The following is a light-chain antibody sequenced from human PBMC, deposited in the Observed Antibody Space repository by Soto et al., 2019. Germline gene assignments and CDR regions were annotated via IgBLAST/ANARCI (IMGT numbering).Light chain of an antibody. V-gene: IGLV2-23*01. CDR1: STDIGSYDL. CDR3: CAFSSSSYVI. Sequence: QSFLTQPASVSGSPGQTITISCTGTSTDIGSYDLVSWYQQHPGKVPKLMIYEGSKRPSGVSYRFSASKSGNTASLTISGLQAEDEADYYCCAFSSSSYVIFGGGTQLTVL. CDR2: EGS. J-gene: IGLJ2*01.